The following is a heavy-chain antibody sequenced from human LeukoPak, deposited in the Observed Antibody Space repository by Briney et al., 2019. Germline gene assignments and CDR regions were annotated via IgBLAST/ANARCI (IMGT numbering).Heavy chain of an antibody. CDR2: ISGSGGNT. CDR1: GFTFSSYA. D-gene: IGHD2-2*01. J-gene: IGHJ4*02. Sequence: PGGSLRLSCAASGFTFSSYAMSWVRQAPGKGLEWVSGISGSGGNTYDADSVKGRFTISRDNSKNALCLQMNSLRVEDTAVYYCAKDRRPHTVSTQNGAFDYWGQGTLVTVSS. V-gene: IGHV3-23*01. CDR3: AKDRRPHTVSTQNGAFDY.